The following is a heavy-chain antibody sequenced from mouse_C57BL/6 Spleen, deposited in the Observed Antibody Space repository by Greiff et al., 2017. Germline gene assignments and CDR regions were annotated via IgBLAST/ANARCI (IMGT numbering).Heavy chain of an antibody. CDR3: ARDYGSSFWYFDV. V-gene: IGHV1-42*01. D-gene: IGHD1-1*01. CDR1: GYSFTGYY. CDR2: INPSTGGT. Sequence: VQLQQSGPELVKPGASVKISCKASGYSFTGYYMNWVQQSPEKSLEWIGEINPSTGGTTYNQKFKAKATLTVDKSSSTAYMQLKSLTSEDSAVYYCARDYGSSFWYFDVWGTGTTVTVSS. J-gene: IGHJ1*03.